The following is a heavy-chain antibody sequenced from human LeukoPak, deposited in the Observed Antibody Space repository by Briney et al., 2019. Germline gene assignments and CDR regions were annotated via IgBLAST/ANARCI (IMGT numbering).Heavy chain of an antibody. J-gene: IGHJ4*02. V-gene: IGHV3-7*01. Sequence: GGSLRLSCAASGFTSSSYWMSWVRQAPGKGLEWVANINQGGSETYYVDSVKGRFTISRDNAKNSLYLQMNSLTAEDTAVYYCVRDYGGIGIDNWGQGTLVTASS. CDR2: INQGGSET. CDR1: GFTSSSYW. D-gene: IGHD4-23*01. CDR3: VRDYGGIGIDN.